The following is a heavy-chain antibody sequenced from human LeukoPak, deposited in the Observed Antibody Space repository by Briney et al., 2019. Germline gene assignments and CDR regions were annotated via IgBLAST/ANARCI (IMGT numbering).Heavy chain of an antibody. V-gene: IGHV3-23*01. CDR2: ISGSGGST. J-gene: IGHJ4*02. D-gene: IGHD3-9*01. CDR3: AKDRRYDILTGYSYFDY. CDR1: GFTFSSYA. Sequence: GGSLRLSCAASGFTFSSYAMSWVRQAPGKGLEWVSAISGSGGSTYYADSVKSRFTISRDNSKNTLYLQMNSLRAEDTAVYYCAKDRRYDILTGYSYFDYWGQGTLVTVSS.